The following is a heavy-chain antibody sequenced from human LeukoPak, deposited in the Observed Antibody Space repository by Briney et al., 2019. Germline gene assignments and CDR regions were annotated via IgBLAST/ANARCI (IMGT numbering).Heavy chain of an antibody. CDR1: GFTFSSYW. CDR2: INSDGSST. D-gene: IGHD3-10*01. J-gene: IGHJ6*03. Sequence: GGSLRLSCAASGFTFSSYWMHWVRQAPGKGLVWVSRINSDGSSTSYADSVKGRFTISRDNAKNTLHLQMNSLRAEDTAVYYCARVRVRGVIKNYYYMDVWGKGTTVTVSS. CDR3: ARVRVRGVIKNYYYMDV. V-gene: IGHV3-74*01.